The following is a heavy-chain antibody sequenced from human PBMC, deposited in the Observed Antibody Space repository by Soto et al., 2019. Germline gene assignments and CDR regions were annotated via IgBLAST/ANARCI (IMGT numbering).Heavy chain of an antibody. D-gene: IGHD4-17*01. CDR3: ARVPFSYGDPNYYFDY. J-gene: IGHJ4*02. CDR1: GFTFSDYY. CDR2: ISSSGSTI. V-gene: IGHV3-11*01. Sequence: PGGSLRLSCAASGFTFSDYYMSWIRQAPGKGLEWVSYISSSGSTIYYADSVKGRFTISRDNAKNSLYLQMNSLRAEDTAVYYCARVPFSYGDPNYYFDYWGQGTLVTVSS.